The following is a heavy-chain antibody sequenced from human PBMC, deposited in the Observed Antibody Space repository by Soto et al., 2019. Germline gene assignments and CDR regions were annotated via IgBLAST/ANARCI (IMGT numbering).Heavy chain of an antibody. CDR2: IIPIFGTA. J-gene: IGHJ4*02. CDR1: GGTFSSYA. CDR3: ARDRRLYSSSSGNDY. V-gene: IGHV1-69*12. D-gene: IGHD6-6*01. Sequence: QVQLVQSGAAVKKPGSLVKVSCKASGGTFSSYAISWVRQAPGQGLEWMGGIIPIFGTANYAQKFQGRVTITADESTSTAYMELSSLRSEDTAVYYCARDRRLYSSSSGNDYWGQGTLVTVSS.